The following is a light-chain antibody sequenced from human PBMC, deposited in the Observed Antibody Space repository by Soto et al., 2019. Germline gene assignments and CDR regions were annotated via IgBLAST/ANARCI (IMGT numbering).Light chain of an antibody. V-gene: IGKV1-5*01. Sequence: TQSPGTLSLSPGERATLSCRASQSISNWLAWYQQKPGKAPKLLIYDASSLESGVPSRFSGSGSGTEFTLTISSLQPDDFATYYCQQYNSWWTFGQGTKVDIK. CDR1: QSISNW. CDR2: DAS. J-gene: IGKJ1*01. CDR3: QQYNSWWT.